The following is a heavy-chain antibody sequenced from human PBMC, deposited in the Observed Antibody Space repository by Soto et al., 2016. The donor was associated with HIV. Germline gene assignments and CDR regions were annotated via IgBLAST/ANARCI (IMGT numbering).Heavy chain of an antibody. CDR3: AKDFYSSGWYEFEY. CDR2: ISGSGGST. D-gene: IGHD6-19*01. CDR1: GFTFSRYA. J-gene: IGHJ4*02. V-gene: IGHV3-23*01. Sequence: EVQLLESGGGLVQPGGSLGLSCAASGFTFSRYAMSWVRQAPGKGLEWVSAISGSGGSTYYADSVKGRFTISRDNSKNTLYLQMNSLRAEDTAVYYCAKDFYSSGWYEFEYWGQGTLVTVSS.